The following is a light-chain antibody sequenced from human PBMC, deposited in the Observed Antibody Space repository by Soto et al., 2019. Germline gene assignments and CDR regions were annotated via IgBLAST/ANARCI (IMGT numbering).Light chain of an antibody. Sequence: QSALTQPASVSGSPGQSITISCTGTNSDVGGYNYVSWYQHHPGKAPKLMIYEVSNRPSGVSSRFSGSKSGNTASLPISGLQAEDEADYYCSSYVSSTTIFGGGTKLTVL. V-gene: IGLV2-14*01. CDR2: EVS. CDR1: NSDVGGYNY. J-gene: IGLJ2*01. CDR3: SSYVSSTTI.